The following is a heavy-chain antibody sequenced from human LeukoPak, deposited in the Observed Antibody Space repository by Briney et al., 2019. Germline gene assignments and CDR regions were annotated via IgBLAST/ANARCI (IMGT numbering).Heavy chain of an antibody. J-gene: IGHJ4*02. Sequence: GGSLRLSCAASGFTFRSYWMHWVRQTPGKGLVWVSHINNDGSDTSYADSVKGRFTITRDNAKNTLFLQMNSLRAEDTAVYYCARDGILGSHDCWGQGTLVTVSS. CDR1: GFTFRSYW. CDR3: ARDGILGSHDC. D-gene: IGHD3-3*02. V-gene: IGHV3-74*01. CDR2: INNDGSDT.